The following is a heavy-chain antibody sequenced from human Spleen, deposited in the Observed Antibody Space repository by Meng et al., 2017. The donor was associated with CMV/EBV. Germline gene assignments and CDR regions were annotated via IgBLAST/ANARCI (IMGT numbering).Heavy chain of an antibody. CDR1: EFTFSHSG. Sequence: GGSLRLSCVASEFTFSHSGMHWVRQGPGRGLEWVAFIRFDGSDQDYADSVKGRFTISRDNSKNTLYLEMDSLRPEDTAIYYCVNPKLSAEYYKWGQGTLVTVSS. D-gene: IGHD2/OR15-2a*01. CDR3: VNPKLSAEYYK. V-gene: IGHV3-30*02. J-gene: IGHJ4*02. CDR2: IRFDGSDQ.